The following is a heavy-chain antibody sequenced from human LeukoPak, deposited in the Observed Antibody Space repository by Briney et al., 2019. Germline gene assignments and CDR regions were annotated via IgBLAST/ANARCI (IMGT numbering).Heavy chain of an antibody. CDR3: ARETILWFGESRYFDY. V-gene: IGHV3-30*04. J-gene: IGHJ4*02. CDR1: GFTFSSYA. Sequence: GRSLRLSCAASGFTFSSYAMHWVCQAPGKGLEWVAVISYDGSNKYYADSVKGRFTISRDNSKNTLYLQMNSLRAEDTAVYYCARETILWFGESRYFDYWGQGTLVTVSS. CDR2: ISYDGSNK. D-gene: IGHD3-10*01.